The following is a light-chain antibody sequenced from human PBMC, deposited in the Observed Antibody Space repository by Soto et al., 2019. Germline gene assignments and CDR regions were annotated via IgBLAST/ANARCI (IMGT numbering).Light chain of an antibody. CDR2: FAS. Sequence: IQRNQSPSSLSASVGDRVTITCRASRGIDERLAWYQQKPEKAPISLIYFASNLQDWVPSRFSGSVSGTEGTLTISNLKKEDGATYDCQQYYSHTLTFGQGTRLEIK. CDR1: RGIDER. CDR3: QQYYSHTLT. J-gene: IGKJ5*01. V-gene: IGKV1D-16*01.